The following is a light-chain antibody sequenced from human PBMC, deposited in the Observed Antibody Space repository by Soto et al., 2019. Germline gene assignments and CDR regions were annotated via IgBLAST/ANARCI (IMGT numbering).Light chain of an antibody. Sequence: EIVMTQSPANLSVSPGERATLSCRASQSVSSNLAWYQQKPGQGPRLLIYGASTRATGIPARFSGSGSGTEFTRTISSLQSEDFAVYYCQQYNKWPPYTFGQGTKVEIK. V-gene: IGKV3-15*01. CDR2: GAS. J-gene: IGKJ2*01. CDR3: QQYNKWPPYT. CDR1: QSVSSN.